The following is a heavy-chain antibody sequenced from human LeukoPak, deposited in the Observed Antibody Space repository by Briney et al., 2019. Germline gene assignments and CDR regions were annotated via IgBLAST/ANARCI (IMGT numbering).Heavy chain of an antibody. CDR1: GGSISSGSYY. D-gene: IGHD3-10*01. CDR2: IYTSGST. V-gene: IGHV4-61*02. Sequence: PSETLSLTCTVSGGSISSGSYYWSWIRQPAGKGLEWIGRIYTSGSTNYNPSLKSRVTISVDTSKNQFSLKLCSVTAADTAVYYCARSPGYYYYYMDDWGKGTTVTVSS. CDR3: ARSPGYYYYYMDD. J-gene: IGHJ6*03.